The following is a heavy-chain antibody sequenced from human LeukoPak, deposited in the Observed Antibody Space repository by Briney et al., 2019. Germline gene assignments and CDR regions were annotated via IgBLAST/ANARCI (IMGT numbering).Heavy chain of an antibody. J-gene: IGHJ5*02. Sequence: SETLSLTCTVSGGSISSYYWSWIRQPPGKGLEWIGYIYYSGSTNYNPSLKSRVTISVDTSKNQFSLKLSSVTAADTAVYYCARELGATRGSNWFDPWGQGTLVTVYS. V-gene: IGHV4-59*01. CDR1: GGSISSYY. D-gene: IGHD1-26*01. CDR3: ARELGATRGSNWFDP. CDR2: IYYSGST.